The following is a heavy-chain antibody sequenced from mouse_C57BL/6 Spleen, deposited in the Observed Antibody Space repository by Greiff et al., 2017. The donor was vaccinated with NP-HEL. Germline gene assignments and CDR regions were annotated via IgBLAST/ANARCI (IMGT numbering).Heavy chain of an antibody. V-gene: IGHV14-4*01. Sequence: VQLQRSGAELVRPGASVKLSCPASGFNIKDDYMHWVKQRPEQGLEWIGWIDPENGDTEYASKFQGKATITADTSSNTAYLQLSSLTSEDTAVYYCTTNYGSRTWFAYWGQGTLVTVSA. D-gene: IGHD1-1*01. CDR2: IDPENGDT. CDR1: GFNIKDDY. J-gene: IGHJ3*01. CDR3: TTNYGSRTWFAY.